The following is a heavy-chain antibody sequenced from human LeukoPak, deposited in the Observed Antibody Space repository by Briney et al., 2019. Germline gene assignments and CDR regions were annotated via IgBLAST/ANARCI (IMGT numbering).Heavy chain of an antibody. J-gene: IGHJ4*02. V-gene: IGHV4-34*01. D-gene: IGHD3-22*01. CDR1: GGSLSDYY. CDR2: INHGGST. Sequence: SETLSLTCAVQGGSLSDYYWSWIRQPPGKGLEWIGEINHGGSTNYNPSLKSRVSTSVDTSKNQFSLKLSSVTAADTAVYYCARGLKHHYENSGYYLYNFDCWGQGSLVTVSS. CDR3: ARGLKHHYENSGYYLYNFDC.